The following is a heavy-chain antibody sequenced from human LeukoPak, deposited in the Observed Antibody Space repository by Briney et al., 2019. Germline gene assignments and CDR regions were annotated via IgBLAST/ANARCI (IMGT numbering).Heavy chain of an antibody. CDR1: GFTFSSYR. J-gene: IGHJ4*02. CDR3: ARIAAAGYYFDY. D-gene: IGHD6-13*01. Sequence: PGGSLRLSCAASGFTFSSYRMSWVRQAPGKGLEWVANIKQDGSEKYYVDSVKGRFTISRDNSKNTLYLQMNSLRAEDTAVYYCARIAAAGYYFDYWGQGTLVTVSS. V-gene: IGHV3-7*03. CDR2: IKQDGSEK.